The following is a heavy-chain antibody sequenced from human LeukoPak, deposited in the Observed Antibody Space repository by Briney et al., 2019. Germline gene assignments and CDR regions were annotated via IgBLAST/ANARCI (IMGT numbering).Heavy chain of an antibody. Sequence: SETLSLTCAVYGGSFSGYYWSWIRQPPGKGLEWIGEINHSGSTNYNPSLKSRVTISVDTSKNQFSLKLSSVTAADTAVYYCARAVWYYGSGSYLWFDYWGQGTLVTVSS. J-gene: IGHJ4*02. CDR1: GGSFSGYY. V-gene: IGHV4-34*01. CDR3: ARAVWYYGSGSYLWFDY. CDR2: INHSGST. D-gene: IGHD3-10*01.